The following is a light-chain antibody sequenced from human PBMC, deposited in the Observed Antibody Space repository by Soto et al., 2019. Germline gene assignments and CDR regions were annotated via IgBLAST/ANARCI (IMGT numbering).Light chain of an antibody. CDR2: DVS. CDR3: SSYAGTHIV. CDR1: SSDVGVYNS. V-gene: IGLV2-8*01. J-gene: IGLJ1*01. Sequence: QSALTQPSSASGSPGQSVTISCTGTSSDVGVYNSVSWYQQHPAQAPKLMIYDVSKRPSGVPDRFSGSKSGNTASLTVSGLQAEDEADYYCSSYAGTHIVFGTGTKVTVL.